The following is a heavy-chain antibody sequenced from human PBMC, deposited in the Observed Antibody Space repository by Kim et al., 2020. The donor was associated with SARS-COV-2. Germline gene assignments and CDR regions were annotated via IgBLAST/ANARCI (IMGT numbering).Heavy chain of an antibody. D-gene: IGHD2-15*01. Sequence: SVKVSCKASGYTFTTYSMNWVRQAPGQGLEWMGYISANTGNPTYAQGYTGRFAFSWDTSVTTAYLQISNLKAEDTAVYFCARDQRILDFDYWGQGTQVT. CDR2: ISANTGNP. V-gene: IGHV7-4-1*02. J-gene: IGHJ4*02. CDR3: ARDQRILDFDY. CDR1: GYTFTTYS.